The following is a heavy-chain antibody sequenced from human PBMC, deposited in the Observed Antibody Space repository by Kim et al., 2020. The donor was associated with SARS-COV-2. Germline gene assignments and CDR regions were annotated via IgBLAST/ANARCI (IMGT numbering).Heavy chain of an antibody. D-gene: IGHD3-22*01. CDR1: GFTFSSYG. Sequence: GGSLRLSCAASGFTFSSYGMHWVRQAPGKGLEWVAVISYDGSNKYYADSVKGRFTISRDNSKITLSLQMNSLRVEDTAVYYCATGGGKGYSYDSSGHHMGDYWGQGTMVTVSS. J-gene: IGHJ4*02. CDR3: ATGGGKGYSYDSSGHHMGDY. V-gene: IGHV3-33*05. CDR2: ISYDGSNK.